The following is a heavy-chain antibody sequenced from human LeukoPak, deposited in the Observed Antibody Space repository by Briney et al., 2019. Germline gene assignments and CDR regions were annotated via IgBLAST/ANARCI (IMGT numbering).Heavy chain of an antibody. Sequence: GASVKVSCKASGYTFTGYYMHWVRQAPGQGLEWMGWINPNSGGTNYAQKLQGRVTMTTDTSTSTAYMELRSLRSDDTAVYYCARDRLVRGYYYGMDVWGRGTTVTVSS. J-gene: IGHJ6*02. D-gene: IGHD3-10*01. CDR2: INPNSGGT. CDR1: GYTFTGYY. CDR3: ARDRLVRGYYYGMDV. V-gene: IGHV1-2*02.